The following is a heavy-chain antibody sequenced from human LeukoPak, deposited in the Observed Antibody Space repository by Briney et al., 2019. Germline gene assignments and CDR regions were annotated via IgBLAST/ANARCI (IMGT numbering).Heavy chain of an antibody. CDR2: MNPNSGNT. J-gene: IGHJ4*02. CDR1: GYSFTSYD. CDR3: ARGLAVAGTGY. D-gene: IGHD6-19*01. V-gene: IGHV1-8*01. Sequence: ASVKVSCKASGYSFTSYDLSWVRQATGQGLEWMGWMNPNSGNTGYAQKFQGRVTMTRDTSISTAYMELTSLTSEDTAIYYCARGLAVAGTGYWGQGTLATVSS.